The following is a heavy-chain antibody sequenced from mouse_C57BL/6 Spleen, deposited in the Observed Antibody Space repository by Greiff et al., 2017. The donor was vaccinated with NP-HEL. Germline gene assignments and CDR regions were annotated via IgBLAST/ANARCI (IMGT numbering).Heavy chain of an antibody. CDR1: GYTFTSYW. J-gene: IGHJ3*01. V-gene: IGHV1-50*01. CDR2: IDPSDSYT. Sequence: VQLQQPGAELVKPGASVKLSCKASGYTFTSYWMQWVKQRPGQGLEWIGEIDPSDSYTNYYQKFKGKATLTVDTSSSTAYMQLSSLTSEDSAVYYGARRERGAWFAYWGQGTLVTVSA. CDR3: ARRERGAWFAY.